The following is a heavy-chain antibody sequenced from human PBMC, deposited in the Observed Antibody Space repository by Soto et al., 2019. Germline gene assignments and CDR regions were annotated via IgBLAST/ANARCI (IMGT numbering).Heavy chain of an antibody. J-gene: IGHJ6*01. D-gene: IGHD2-2*01. CDR3: AREVRPSTSWYSYYYYGVDV. Sequence: SVKVSCKASGGTFSSYAISWVRQAPGQGLEWMGGIIPIFGTANYAQKFQGRVTITADESTSTAYMELSSLRSEDTAVYYCAREVRPSTSWYSYYYYGVDVWGQGTTVTVSS. CDR2: IIPIFGTA. V-gene: IGHV1-69*13. CDR1: GGTFSSYA.